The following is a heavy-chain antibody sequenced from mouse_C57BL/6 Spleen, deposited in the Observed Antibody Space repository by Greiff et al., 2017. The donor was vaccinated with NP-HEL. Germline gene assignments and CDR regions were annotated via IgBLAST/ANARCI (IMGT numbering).Heavy chain of an antibody. CDR2: ISDGGSYT. CDR1: GFTFSSYA. Sequence: DVKLVESGGGLVKPGGSLKLSCAASGFTFSSYAMSWVRQTPEKRLEWVATISDGGSYTYYPDNVKGRFTISRDNAKNNLYLQMSHLKSEDTAMYYCARDRDYDGGYFDYWGQGTTLTVSS. J-gene: IGHJ2*01. V-gene: IGHV5-4*01. CDR3: ARDRDYDGGYFDY. D-gene: IGHD2-4*01.